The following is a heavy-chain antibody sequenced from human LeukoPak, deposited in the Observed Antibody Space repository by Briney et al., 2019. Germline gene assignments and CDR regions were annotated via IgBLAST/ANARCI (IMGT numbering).Heavy chain of an antibody. V-gene: IGHV3-7*05. CDR1: GFNFINYW. Sequence: PGGSLRLSCVASGFNFINYWMSWVRHAPGKGLEWVANMRQDGSEKYYVDSVKGRFTISRDNAKNSLYLQMNSLRAEDTAVYYCARGFNWIYGRFDFWGQGTLVTVSS. CDR3: ARGFNWIYGRFDF. CDR2: MRQDGSEK. J-gene: IGHJ4*02. D-gene: IGHD1-7*01.